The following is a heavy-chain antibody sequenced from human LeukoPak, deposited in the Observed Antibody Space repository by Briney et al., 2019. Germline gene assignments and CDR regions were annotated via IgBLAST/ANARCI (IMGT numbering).Heavy chain of an antibody. CDR2: ISSSGRT. J-gene: IGHJ3*02. V-gene: IGHV4-61*02. Sequence: TPSQTLSLTCTVSGDSISSGDYYWSWIRRPAGKGLEWIGRISSSGRTNYNPSLKSRVTISVDTSKNQFSLKLSSVTAADTAVYFCARGPYSYDSSGAFDIWGQGTMVTVSS. D-gene: IGHD3-22*01. CDR1: GDSISSGDYY. CDR3: ARGPYSYDSSGAFDI.